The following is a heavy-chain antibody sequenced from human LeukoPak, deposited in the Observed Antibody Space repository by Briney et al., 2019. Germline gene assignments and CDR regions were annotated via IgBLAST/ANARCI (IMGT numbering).Heavy chain of an antibody. J-gene: IGHJ6*03. CDR1: GFTFSSYA. V-gene: IGHV3-23*01. CDR2: ISGSGGST. Sequence: GGSLRLSCAASGFTFSSYAMSWVRQAPGKGLEWVSAISGSGGSTYYADSVKGRFTISRDNSKNTLYLQMNSLRAEDTAVYYCAKEGGTMVRGKGYYYMDVWGKGTTVTISS. D-gene: IGHD3-10*01. CDR3: AKEGGTMVRGKGYYYMDV.